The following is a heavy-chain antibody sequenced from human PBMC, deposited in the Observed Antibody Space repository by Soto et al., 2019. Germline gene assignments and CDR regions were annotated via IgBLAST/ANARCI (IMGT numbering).Heavy chain of an antibody. D-gene: IGHD6-25*01. CDR2: INWNSDKV. Sequence: VLLVESGGGLVQPGRSLRLYCAVSGFNFGNYAMHWVRQAPGKGLEWVAAINWNSDKVAYAGSVLGRFTIFRDSAKNALHLQMNDLTTEDTAFYYCAKDKGGTPYYIDSWGQGILVTVSS. CDR3: AKDKGGTPYYIDS. V-gene: IGHV3-9*01. J-gene: IGHJ4*02. CDR1: GFNFGNYA.